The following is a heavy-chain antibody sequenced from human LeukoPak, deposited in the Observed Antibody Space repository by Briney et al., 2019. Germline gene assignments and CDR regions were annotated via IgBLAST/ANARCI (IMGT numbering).Heavy chain of an antibody. V-gene: IGHV3-13*01. CDR1: GFTFSSYD. D-gene: IGHD3-3*01. CDR2: IGTAGDT. Sequence: GGSLRLSCAASGFTFSSYDIHWVRQATGKGLEWVSAIGTAGDTYYPGSVKGRFTISRDNTMNSLYLQMSGLRAEDTAVYYCATDRGWRTSGYYLYYFEYWGQGTLVTYSS. CDR3: ATDRGWRTSGYYLYYFEY. J-gene: IGHJ4*02.